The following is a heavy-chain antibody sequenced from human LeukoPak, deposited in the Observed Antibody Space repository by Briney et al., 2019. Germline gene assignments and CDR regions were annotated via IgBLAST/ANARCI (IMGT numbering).Heavy chain of an antibody. CDR2: IYPGDSDT. CDR3: ARRAVVSDGGFDY. CDR1: GYSFTSYW. V-gene: IGHV5-51*01. Sequence: GESLKISCEGSGYSFTSYWIGWVRQMPGKGLEWMGIIYPGDSDTRYSPSFQGQVTISADKSISTAYLQWSSLKASDTAMYYCARRAVVSDGGFDYWGQGTLVTVSS. J-gene: IGHJ4*02. D-gene: IGHD4-23*01.